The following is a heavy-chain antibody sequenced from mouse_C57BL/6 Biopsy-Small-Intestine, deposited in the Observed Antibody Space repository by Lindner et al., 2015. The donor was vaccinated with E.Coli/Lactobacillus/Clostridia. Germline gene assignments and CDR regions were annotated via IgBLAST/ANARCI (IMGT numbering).Heavy chain of an antibody. D-gene: IGHD2-4*01. J-gene: IGHJ2*01. Sequence: VQLQESGGGLVKPGGSLKLSCAASGFTFSDYGMSWVRQTPDKRLEWVATISSGGSYTYYPDSVKGRFTISRDNAKNNLYLQMSHLKSEDTAMYYCARALWDYDGYWGQGTTLTVSS. V-gene: IGHV5-6*01. CDR1: GFTFSDYG. CDR3: ARALWDYDGY. CDR2: ISSGGSYT.